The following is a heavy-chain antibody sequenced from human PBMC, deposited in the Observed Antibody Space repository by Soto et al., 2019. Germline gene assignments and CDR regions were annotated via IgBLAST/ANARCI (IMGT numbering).Heavy chain of an antibody. CDR1: GYTFTSYG. CDR3: ARGRYGKD. D-gene: IGHD1-1*01. Sequence: QVHLVQSGAQVKKPGASVKVSCKASGYTFTSYGITWVRQAPGQGLEWMGWISAHNGNTDYAQKLQGRVIVTRDTSPSTAYMELRSLLSDDTAVYYCARGRYGKDWGQGALVTVSS. J-gene: IGHJ4*02. V-gene: IGHV1-18*01. CDR2: ISAHNGNT.